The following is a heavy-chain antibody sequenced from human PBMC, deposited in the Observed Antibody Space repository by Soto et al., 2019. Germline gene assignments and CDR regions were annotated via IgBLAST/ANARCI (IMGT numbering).Heavy chain of an antibody. CDR2: IWYDGSNK. CDR3: VRDGWYSIQAPY. J-gene: IGHJ4*02. D-gene: IGHD6-19*01. Sequence: QVQLVESGGGVVQPGRSLRLSCAASGFTFSSHGMHWVRQAPGKGLEWVAVIWYDGSNKYYADSVKGRFTISRDDSKNMVYRQMNSLRAEDTAVYYCVRDGWYSIQAPYWGQGTLVTVSS. CDR1: GFTFSSHG. V-gene: IGHV3-33*01.